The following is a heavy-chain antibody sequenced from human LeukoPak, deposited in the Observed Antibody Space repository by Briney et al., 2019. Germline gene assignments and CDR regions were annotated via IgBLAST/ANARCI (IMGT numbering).Heavy chain of an antibody. J-gene: IGHJ4*02. CDR3: AADPGDY. CDR1: GGSVSSGSYY. Sequence: NPSETLSLTCTVSGGSVSSGSYYWNWIRQPPGKGLEWIGNIYFSGSTNYNPSLKSRVTISVDTSKNQFSLKLSSVTAADTAVYYCAADPGDYWGQGTLVTVSS. V-gene: IGHV4-61*01. CDR2: IYFSGST.